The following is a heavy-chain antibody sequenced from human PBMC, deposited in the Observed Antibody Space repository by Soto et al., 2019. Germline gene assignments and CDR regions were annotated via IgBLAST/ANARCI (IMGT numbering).Heavy chain of an antibody. CDR1: GFTFSSYS. D-gene: IGHD3-10*01. Sequence: GGSLRLSCAASGFTFSSYSMNWVRQAPGKGLDWVSSISSSSSYIYYADSAKGRFTISRDNAKNSLYLQMSSLRAEDTAVYYCAREHITLVRGGTYYFDSWGQGPLVTVSS. CDR3: AREHITLVRGGTYYFDS. V-gene: IGHV3-21*01. CDR2: ISSSSSYI. J-gene: IGHJ4*02.